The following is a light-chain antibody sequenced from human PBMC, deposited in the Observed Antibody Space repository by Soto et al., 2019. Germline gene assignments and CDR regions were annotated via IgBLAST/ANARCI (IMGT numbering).Light chain of an antibody. CDR1: QSVSSN. CDR3: QEYNNWPPWT. J-gene: IGKJ1*01. CDR2: GVS. V-gene: IGKV3-15*01. Sequence: EIVMTQSPDTLSVSPGERATLSCRASQSVSSNVAWYQQKPGQAPRLLMYGVSTRATGTPARFSGSGSGTEFTLTSSSLQAEDLAVYYCQEYNNWPPWTFGQGTKVEIK.